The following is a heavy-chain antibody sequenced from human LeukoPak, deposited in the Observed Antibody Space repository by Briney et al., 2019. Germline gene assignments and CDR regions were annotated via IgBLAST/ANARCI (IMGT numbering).Heavy chain of an antibody. D-gene: IGHD4-23*01. J-gene: IGHJ4*02. CDR1: GGTFSSYA. V-gene: IGHV1-69*13. Sequence: GASVKVSCRASGGTFSSYAISWVRQAPGQGLEWMGGIIPIFGTANYAQKFQGRVTITADESTSTAYMELSSLRSEDTAVYYCARDNGGNIDYWGQGTLVTVSS. CDR2: IIPIFGTA. CDR3: ARDNGGNIDY.